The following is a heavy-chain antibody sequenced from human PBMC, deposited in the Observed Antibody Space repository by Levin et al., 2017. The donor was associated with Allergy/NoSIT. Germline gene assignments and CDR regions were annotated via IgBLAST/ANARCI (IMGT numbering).Heavy chain of an antibody. J-gene: IGHJ3*02. V-gene: IGHV1-2*02. CDR3: ASLYYDILTADDAFDI. Sequence: GESLKISCKASGYTFTGYYMHWVRQAPGQGLEWMGWINPNSGGTNYAQKFQGRVTMTRDTSISTAYMELSRLRSDDTAVYYCASLYYDILTADDAFDIWGQGTMVTVSS. D-gene: IGHD3-9*01. CDR1: GYTFTGYY. CDR2: INPNSGGT.